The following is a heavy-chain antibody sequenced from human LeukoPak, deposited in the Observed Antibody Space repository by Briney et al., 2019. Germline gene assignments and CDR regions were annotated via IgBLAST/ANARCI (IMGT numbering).Heavy chain of an antibody. CDR3: ARSPPPYYGDYESNWFDP. V-gene: IGHV3-53*01. D-gene: IGHD4-17*01. CDR1: GFTVSSSY. CDR2: IYSGGST. J-gene: IGHJ5*02. Sequence: GGSLRLSCAASGFTVSSSYMSWVRQAPGKGLEWFSVIYSGGSTYYADSVKGRFTISRDNSKNTLYLQMNSLRAEDTAVYYCARSPPPYYGDYESNWFDPWGQGTLVTVSS.